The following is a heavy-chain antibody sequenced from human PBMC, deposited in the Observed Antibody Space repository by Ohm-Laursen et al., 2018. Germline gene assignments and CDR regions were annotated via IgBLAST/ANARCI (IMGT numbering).Heavy chain of an antibody. V-gene: IGHV3-23*03. CDR3: ARSPLDGSIYFDY. CDR2: IIYSGGGT. J-gene: IGHJ4*02. Sequence: SLRLSCAASGFTFSSYAMSWVRQAPGKGLEWVSIIYSGGGTYYADSVKGRFTISRDTSKNTLYLQMNSLRADDTAVYYCARSPLDGSIYFDYWGQGTLVTVSS. CDR1: GFTFSSYA. D-gene: IGHD2-15*01.